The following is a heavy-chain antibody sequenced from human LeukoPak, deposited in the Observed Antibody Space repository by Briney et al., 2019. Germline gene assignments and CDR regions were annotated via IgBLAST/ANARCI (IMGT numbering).Heavy chain of an antibody. Sequence: SQTLSLTCAISGDSVSSNSAAWNWFRQSPSRGLEWLGRAYYRSKWHNDYAVSVKSRITINPDTSKNQFSLQLNSVTPEDTAVYYCARLRYYGSGSYPMTGNWFDPWGQGTLVTVSS. V-gene: IGHV6-1*01. CDR2: AYYRSKWHN. D-gene: IGHD3-10*01. CDR3: ARLRYYGSGSYPMTGNWFDP. J-gene: IGHJ5*02. CDR1: GDSVSSNSAA.